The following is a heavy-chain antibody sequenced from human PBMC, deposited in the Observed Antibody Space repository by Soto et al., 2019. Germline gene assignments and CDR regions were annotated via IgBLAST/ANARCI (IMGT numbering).Heavy chain of an antibody. CDR2: IYYTGFT. J-gene: IGHJ4*02. CDR3: ARAYRINGWSDYFFDY. V-gene: IGHV4-30-4*08. Sequence: SETLSHTCAVSGDSHSGGDHYWSWIRQPPGKGLEWIGDIYYTGFTFYNPSLKSRLTISLDSSKNQFSLRLNSVTAADTAVYFCARAYRINGWSDYFFDYWGRGTLVTVSS. CDR1: GDSHSGGDHY. D-gene: IGHD6-19*01.